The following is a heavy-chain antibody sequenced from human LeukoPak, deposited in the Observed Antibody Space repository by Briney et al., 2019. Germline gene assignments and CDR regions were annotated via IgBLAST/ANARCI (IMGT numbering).Heavy chain of an antibody. CDR1: GGSLNGHY. D-gene: IGHD6-13*01. J-gene: IGHJ4*02. V-gene: IGHV4-34*01. CDR2: GSESGGT. Sequence: SETLSLTCAVYGGSLNGHYWSWIRQPPGKGLEWIGEGSESGGTKFNPSLKSRVTISVDTSKNQFSLKLSSVTAADTAVYYCARHIGIAAAGLDYWGQGTLVTVSS. CDR3: ARHIGIAAAGLDY.